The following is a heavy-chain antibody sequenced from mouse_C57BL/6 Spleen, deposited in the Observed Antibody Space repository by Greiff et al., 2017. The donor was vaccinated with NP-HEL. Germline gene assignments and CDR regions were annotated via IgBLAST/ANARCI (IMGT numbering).Heavy chain of an antibody. Sequence: EVQLQQSGAELVRPGASVKLSCTASGFNIKDDYMHWVKQRPEQGLEWIGWIDPENGDTEYASKFQGKATITADTSSNTAYLQLSSLTSEDTAVYYCTTDSRYYWGQGTTLTVAS. CDR2: IDPENGDT. V-gene: IGHV14-4*01. D-gene: IGHD1-1*01. CDR3: TTDSRYY. J-gene: IGHJ2*01. CDR1: GFNIKDDY.